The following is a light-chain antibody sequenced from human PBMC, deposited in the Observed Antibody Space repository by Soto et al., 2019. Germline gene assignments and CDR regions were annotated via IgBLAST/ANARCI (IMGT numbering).Light chain of an antibody. CDR2: NAS. V-gene: IGKV1-5*01. CDR1: QSISSW. Sequence: DIQMTQSPSTLSASVGDRVTITCRTSQSISSWLAWYQQKPGKAPKLLIYNASSLESGVPSRFCGSGSGTEFILTINPLQAEDFATYYCLHTFSFPRTFGQGTKVDIK. CDR3: LHTFSFPRT. J-gene: IGKJ1*01.